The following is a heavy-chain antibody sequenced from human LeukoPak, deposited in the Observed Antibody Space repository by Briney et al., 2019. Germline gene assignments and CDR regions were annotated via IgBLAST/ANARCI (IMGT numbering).Heavy chain of an antibody. CDR1: GYTFTSYG. J-gene: IGHJ6*02. CDR2: ISAYNGNT. Sequence: ASVKVSCKASGYTFTSYGISWVRQAPEQGLEWMGWISAYNGNTNYAQKLQGRVTMTTDTSTSTAYMELRSLRSDDTAVYYCARDHHKALGYYYYYGMDVWGQGTTVTVSS. V-gene: IGHV1-18*01. CDR3: ARDHHKALGYYYYYGMDV.